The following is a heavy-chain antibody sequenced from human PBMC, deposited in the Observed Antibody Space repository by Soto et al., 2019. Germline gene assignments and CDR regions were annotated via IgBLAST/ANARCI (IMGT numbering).Heavy chain of an antibody. CDR2: LSGSGGSR. J-gene: IGHJ4*02. D-gene: IGHD6-13*01. Sequence: GGSLRLSCSASGFTFSSYPRRCFRQAPGKGLEWVSALSGSGGSRYYADSVKGRFTISRDNSKNTLYLQMNSLTTEDTAVYYCAKTNRAEAPGHFDYWGQGTLVTVSS. V-gene: IGHV3-23*01. CDR1: GFTFSSYP. CDR3: AKTNRAEAPGHFDY.